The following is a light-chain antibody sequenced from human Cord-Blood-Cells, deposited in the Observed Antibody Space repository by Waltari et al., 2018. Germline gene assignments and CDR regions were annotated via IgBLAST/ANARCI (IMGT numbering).Light chain of an antibody. CDR3: CSYAGSYTV. J-gene: IGLJ3*02. CDR2: DVS. Sequence: QSALTQPRSVSGSPGTSVTISCPGTSSDVGGYNYVSWYQQHPGKAPKLMIYDVSKRPSGVPDRFSGSKSGNTASLSISGLQAEDEADYYCCSYAGSYTVFGGGTKLTVL. CDR1: SSDVGGYNY. V-gene: IGLV2-11*01.